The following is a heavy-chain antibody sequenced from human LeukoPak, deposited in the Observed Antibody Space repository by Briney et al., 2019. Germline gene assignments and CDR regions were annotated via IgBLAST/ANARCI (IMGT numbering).Heavy chain of an antibody. Sequence: NPGGSLRLSCAASGFTLSDYYMSWIRQAPGKGLEWVSYISSSGSTIYYADSVKGRFTISRDNAKNSLYLQMNSLRAEDTAVYYCARVFGIAAAHLDYWGQGTLVTVSS. D-gene: IGHD6-13*01. CDR3: ARVFGIAAAHLDY. V-gene: IGHV3-11*04. CDR1: GFTLSDYY. J-gene: IGHJ4*02. CDR2: ISSSGSTI.